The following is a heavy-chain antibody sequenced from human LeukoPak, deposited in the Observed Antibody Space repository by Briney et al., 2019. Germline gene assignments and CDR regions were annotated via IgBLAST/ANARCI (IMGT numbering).Heavy chain of an antibody. Sequence: SETLSLTCTVSGGSISSSSYYWDWIRQPPGKGLEWIGGIYYSGTTYYNPSLKSRVTISVDTPKNQFSLKLSSVTAADTAVYYCASRADYGGYVSPFDYWGQGTLATVSS. V-gene: IGHV4-39*01. CDR1: GGSISSSSYY. CDR2: IYYSGTT. J-gene: IGHJ4*02. CDR3: ASRADYGGYVSPFDY. D-gene: IGHD4-17*01.